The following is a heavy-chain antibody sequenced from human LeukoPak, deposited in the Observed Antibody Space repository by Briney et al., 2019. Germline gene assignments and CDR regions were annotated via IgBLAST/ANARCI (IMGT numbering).Heavy chain of an antibody. CDR3: ARHSGYDGFDY. CDR2: ISYDGSNK. D-gene: IGHD5-12*01. CDR1: GFTFSSYA. J-gene: IGHJ4*02. V-gene: IGHV3-30*04. Sequence: GGSLRLSCAASGFTFSSYAMHWVRQAPGKGLEWVAVISYDGSNKYYADSVKGRFTISRDNAKNSLYLQMNSLRAEDTAVYYCARHSGYDGFDYWGQGTLVTVSS.